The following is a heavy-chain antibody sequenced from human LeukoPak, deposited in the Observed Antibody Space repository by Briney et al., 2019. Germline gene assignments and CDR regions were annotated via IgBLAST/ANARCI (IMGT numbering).Heavy chain of an antibody. V-gene: IGHV3-30*18. Sequence: GRSLRLSCAASGFTFSSYGMHWVRQAPGKGLEWVAVISYDGSNKYYADSVKGRFTISRDNSKNTLYLQMNSLRAEDTAVYYCAKFERYFDWAKGYFDYWGQGTLVTVSS. D-gene: IGHD3-9*01. CDR3: AKFERYFDWAKGYFDY. CDR1: GFTFSSYG. J-gene: IGHJ4*02. CDR2: ISYDGSNK.